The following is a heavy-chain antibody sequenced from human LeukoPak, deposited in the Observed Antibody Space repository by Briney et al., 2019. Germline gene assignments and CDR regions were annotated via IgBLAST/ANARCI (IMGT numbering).Heavy chain of an antibody. CDR3: ARAFSGSSWAKSFDY. J-gene: IGHJ4*02. Sequence: ASVKVSCKASGYTFTGYYMHWVRQAPGQGLEWMGWINPNSGGTNYAQKFQGRVTMTRDTSISTAYMELSRLRSDDTAVYYCARAFSGSSWAKSFDYWGQGTLVTVSS. V-gene: IGHV1-2*02. CDR1: GYTFTGYY. CDR2: INPNSGGT. D-gene: IGHD6-13*01.